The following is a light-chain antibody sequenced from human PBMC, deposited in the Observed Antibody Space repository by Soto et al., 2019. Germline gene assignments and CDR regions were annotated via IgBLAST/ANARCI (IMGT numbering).Light chain of an antibody. V-gene: IGKV1-39*01. J-gene: IGKJ5*01. CDR2: AAS. Sequence: DIQMTQSPSSLSASVGDRVTITCRASQSISSYLNWYQQKPGKAPKLLIYAASSLQSVVPSRFSGSGSGTDFTLTISSLQPEDFATYYCKQSYSTPPVTFGQGTRLEIK. CDR3: KQSYSTPPVT. CDR1: QSISSY.